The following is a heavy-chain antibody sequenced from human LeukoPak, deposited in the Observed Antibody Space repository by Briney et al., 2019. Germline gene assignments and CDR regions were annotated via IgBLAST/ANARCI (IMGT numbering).Heavy chain of an antibody. Sequence: GGSLRLSCTASGFTFGDHSVSWVRQAPGKGLEWVGFIRSKAYGGTSEYAASGKGRFTISRDDSKSVAYLQMDSLKTEDTAVYYCTREIRYFDWFQADYWGQGTLVTVSS. CDR3: TREIRYFDWFQADY. CDR1: GFTFGDHS. CDR2: IRSKAYGGTS. D-gene: IGHD3-9*01. J-gene: IGHJ4*02. V-gene: IGHV3-49*04.